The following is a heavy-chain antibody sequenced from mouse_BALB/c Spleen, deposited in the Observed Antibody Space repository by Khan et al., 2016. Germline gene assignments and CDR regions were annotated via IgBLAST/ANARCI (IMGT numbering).Heavy chain of an antibody. V-gene: IGHV1-9*01. CDR1: GYTFSSYW. CDR3: ARGAY. J-gene: IGHJ3*01. CDR2: ILPGSGST. Sequence: QVQLKQSGAELMKPGASVKISCKATGYTFSSYWIEWVKERPGHGLEWIGEILPGSGSTKYNEKFKGKATLTAETSSHTAYMQLSSLTSEDSAVFYCARGAYWGQGTLVTVSA.